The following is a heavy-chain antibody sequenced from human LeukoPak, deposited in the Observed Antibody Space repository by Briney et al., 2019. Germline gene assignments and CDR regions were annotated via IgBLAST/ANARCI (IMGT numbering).Heavy chain of an antibody. CDR2: IYSGGST. V-gene: IGHV3-53*01. CDR3: ARARGIDIVGTSDYYGMDV. D-gene: IGHD5-12*01. CDR1: GFTVSSNY. Sequence: WGSLRLSCAASGFTVSSNYMSWVRQAPGKGLEWVSVIYSGGSTYYADSVKGRFTISRDNSKNTMYLQMNSLRAEDTAVYYCARARGIDIVGTSDYYGMDVWGQGTTVTASS. J-gene: IGHJ6*01.